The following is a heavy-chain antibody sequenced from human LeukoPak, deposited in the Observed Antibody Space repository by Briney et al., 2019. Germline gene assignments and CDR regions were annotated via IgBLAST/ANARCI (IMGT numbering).Heavy chain of an antibody. CDR2: ISYDGSNK. CDR3: ARKMNIVGAQGWGYGLDV. CDR1: GFTFSSYA. J-gene: IGHJ6*02. Sequence: GGSLRLSCAASGFTFSSYAMHWVRQAPGKGLEWVAVISYDGSNKYYADSVKGRFTISRDNSKNTLYLQMNSLRAEDTAVYYCARKMNIVGAQGWGYGLDVWGHGTTVTVSS. V-gene: IGHV3-30-3*01. D-gene: IGHD1-26*01.